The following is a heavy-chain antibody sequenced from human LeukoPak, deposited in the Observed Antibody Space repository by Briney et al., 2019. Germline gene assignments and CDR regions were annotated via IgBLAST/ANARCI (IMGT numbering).Heavy chain of an antibody. Sequence: PGGSLRLSCAASGFTFSSYGMHWVRQAPGKGLEWVANINPDGGVKYYVDSVKGRFTISRDNAKNSLYLQVTRLRAEDTAVYYCATSHDSAGNSWGQGTLVTVS. CDR1: GFTFSSYG. CDR3: ATSHDSAGNS. J-gene: IGHJ5*02. V-gene: IGHV3-7*01. CDR2: INPDGGVK. D-gene: IGHD6-13*01.